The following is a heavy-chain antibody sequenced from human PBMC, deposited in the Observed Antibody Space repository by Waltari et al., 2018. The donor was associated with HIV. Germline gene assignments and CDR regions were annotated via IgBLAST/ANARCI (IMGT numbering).Heavy chain of an antibody. J-gene: IGHJ4*02. CDR1: GGSISSSSYY. CDR2: IYYSGST. V-gene: IGHV4-39*07. CDR3: ASDADYGDYGRDFDY. D-gene: IGHD4-17*01. Sequence: QLQLQESGPGLVKPSETLSLTCTVSGGSISSSSYYCGWIRQPPGKGLEWIGSIYYSGSTYYNPSLKSRVTISVDTSKNQFSLKLSSVTAADTAVYYCASDADYGDYGRDFDYWGQGTLVTVSS.